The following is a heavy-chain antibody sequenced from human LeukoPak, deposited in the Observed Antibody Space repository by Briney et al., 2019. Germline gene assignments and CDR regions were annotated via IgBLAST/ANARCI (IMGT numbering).Heavy chain of an antibody. CDR3: ARLKVGAYFDL. D-gene: IGHD3-16*01. J-gene: IGHJ2*01. CDR1: GGSISSYY. Sequence: SETLSLTCTVSGGSISSYYWSWIRQPPGKGPEWIAYIYSSGATSYNPSLRSRVSISLDTSNNQFSLKLSSVTAADTAEYYCARLKVGAYFDLWGRGTLVTVSS. CDR2: IYSSGAT. V-gene: IGHV4-59*08.